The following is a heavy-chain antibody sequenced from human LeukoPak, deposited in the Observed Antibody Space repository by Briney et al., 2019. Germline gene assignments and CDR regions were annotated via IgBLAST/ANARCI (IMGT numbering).Heavy chain of an antibody. V-gene: IGHV4-59*01. CDR2: IYYSGST. CDR3: ARDSIADY. D-gene: IGHD3-3*02. Sequence: PSETLSLTCTVSGGSISSYYWSWIRQPPGKGLEWIGYIYYSGSTNYNPSLKSRDTISVDTSKHQFSRKLSSVTAADTAVYYCARDSIADYWGQGTLVTVSS. J-gene: IGHJ4*02. CDR1: GGSISSYY.